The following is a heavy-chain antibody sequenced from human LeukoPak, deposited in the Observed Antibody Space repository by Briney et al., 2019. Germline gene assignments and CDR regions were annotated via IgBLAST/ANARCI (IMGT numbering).Heavy chain of an antibody. CDR2: ISYDGSNK. J-gene: IGHJ4*02. V-gene: IGHV3-30*03. CDR3: ARYGYGGNYDF. Sequence: GGSLRLSCAASGFTFSSYGMHWVRQAPGKGLEWVAVISYDGSNKYYADSVKGRFTISRDNSKNSLYLQMNSLRAEDTAVYYCARYGYGGNYDFWGQGTLVTVSS. CDR1: GFTFSSYG. D-gene: IGHD4-23*01.